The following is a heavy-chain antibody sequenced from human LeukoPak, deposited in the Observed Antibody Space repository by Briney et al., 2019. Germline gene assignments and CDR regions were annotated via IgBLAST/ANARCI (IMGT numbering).Heavy chain of an antibody. CDR2: VWYDGSSK. CDR3: ARDRDYNYFDP. D-gene: IGHD5-24*01. J-gene: IGHJ5*02. CDR1: GFTFSSYG. V-gene: IGHV3-33*01. Sequence: GGSLGLSCAASGFTFSSYGMHWVRQAPGKGLEWVALVWYDGSSKYYADSVKGRFTISRDNSKNTLYLQMNSLRAEDTAVYYCARDRDYNYFDPWGQGTLVTVSS.